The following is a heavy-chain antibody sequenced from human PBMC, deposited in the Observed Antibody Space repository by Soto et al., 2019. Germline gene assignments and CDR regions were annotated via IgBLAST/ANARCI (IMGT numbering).Heavy chain of an antibody. D-gene: IGHD3-3*01. V-gene: IGHV1-2*02. CDR1: GYTFTGYY. CDR2: INPNTGDT. J-gene: IGHJ4*02. Sequence: GASVKVSCKASGYTFTGYYMHWARQAPGQGLEWMGWINPNTGDTNYAQKFQGRVTMTRDSSSNTAYMELTRLRSDDTAVYYCARAGGYYTSKSSCDYWGQGTLVTVSS. CDR3: ARAGGYYTSKSSCDY.